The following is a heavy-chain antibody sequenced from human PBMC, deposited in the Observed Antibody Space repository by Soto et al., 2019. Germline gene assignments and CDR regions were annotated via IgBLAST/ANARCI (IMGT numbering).Heavy chain of an antibody. CDR1: DGTIINRGDY. CDR3: WRRAGLARSSYCFDY. D-gene: IGHD6-6*01. Sequence: SVTLRLPWTVADGTIINRGDYWVRERQPTGKGLELIWSVYYSGSTYYNPSLESRNSRSVDKSKNQFSLQLMSLSGVEAAVYSFWRRAGLARSSYCFDYWGQGALVTVSS. CDR2: VYYSGST. V-gene: IGHV4-39*01. J-gene: IGHJ4*02.